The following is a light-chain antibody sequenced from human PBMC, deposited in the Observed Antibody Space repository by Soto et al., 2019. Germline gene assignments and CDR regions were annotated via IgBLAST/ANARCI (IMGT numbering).Light chain of an antibody. V-gene: IGKV3-15*01. J-gene: IGKJ3*01. CDR1: QSVGSS. CDR3: HPYDDWPLT. CDR2: DSS. Sequence: VLTQSPATLSVSPGEGATLSCRASQSVGSSLAWYQQKPGQAPRLLMFDSSTRATGVPAKFSVSGSGPEFTLTISSLQSEDFAIFFCHPYDDWPLTFGPGTRVDI.